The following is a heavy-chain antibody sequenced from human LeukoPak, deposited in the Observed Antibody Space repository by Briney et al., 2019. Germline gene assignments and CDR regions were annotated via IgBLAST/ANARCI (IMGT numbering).Heavy chain of an antibody. Sequence: GGSLRLSCAASGFTFSNAWMSWVRQAPGKGLEWVGRIKSKTDGGTTDYAAPVKGRFTISRDDSKNTLYLQMNSLKTEDTAVYYCTTDATRARYSSSWLDAFDIWGQGTMVTVPS. CDR2: IKSKTDGGTT. D-gene: IGHD6-13*01. CDR1: GFTFSNAW. V-gene: IGHV3-15*01. J-gene: IGHJ3*02. CDR3: TTDATRARYSSSWLDAFDI.